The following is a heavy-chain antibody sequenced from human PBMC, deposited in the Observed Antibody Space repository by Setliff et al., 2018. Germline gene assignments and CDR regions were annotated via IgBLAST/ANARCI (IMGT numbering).Heavy chain of an antibody. CDR1: GGTFSYYY. V-gene: IGHV4-34*01. D-gene: IGHD3-3*01. J-gene: IGHJ6*03. Sequence: PSETLSLTCAASGGTFSYYYWTWIRQSPGKGLEWIGSIHHTGTTFYNPSLESRVTISIDTSKKSFSLLLTSVTAADTAVYFCARDVGASFWTVYHAVLPMDVWGKGTTVTVSS. CDR2: IHHTGTT. CDR3: ARDVGASFWTVYHAVLPMDV.